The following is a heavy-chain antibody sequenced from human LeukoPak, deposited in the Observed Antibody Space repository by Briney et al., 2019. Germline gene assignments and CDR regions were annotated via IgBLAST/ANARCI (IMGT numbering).Heavy chain of an antibody. CDR1: GGTFSSYA. J-gene: IGHJ4*02. V-gene: IGHV1-69*05. CDR2: IIPIFGTA. D-gene: IGHD3-3*01. Sequence: GASVKVSCKASGGTFSSYAISWVRQAPGQGLEWMGGIIPIFGTANYAQKFQGRVTITTDESTSTAYMELSSLRSEDTAVYYCARTTYDFWSGPNTGGDYFDYWGQGTLVTVSS. CDR3: ARTTYDFWSGPNTGGDYFDY.